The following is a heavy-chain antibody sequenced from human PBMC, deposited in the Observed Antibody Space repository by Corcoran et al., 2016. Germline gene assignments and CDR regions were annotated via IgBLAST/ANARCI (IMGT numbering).Heavy chain of an antibody. CDR3: AREVGYSDGNYGMDV. CDR2: IKHDGSER. Sequence: EVQLVESGGGLVQPGGSLRLSCAASGFTFTNYWMTWVRQAPGKGLGWVANIKHDGSERYYVDYVKGRFTMSRDDAKKSLFLQMNSLRAEETAVYYCAREVGYSDGNYGMDVWGQGTTVTVSS. V-gene: IGHV3-7*01. D-gene: IGHD5-18*01. CDR1: GFTFTNYW. J-gene: IGHJ6*02.